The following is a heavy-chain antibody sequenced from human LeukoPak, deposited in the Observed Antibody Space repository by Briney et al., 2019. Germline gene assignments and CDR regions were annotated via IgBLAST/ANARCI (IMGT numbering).Heavy chain of an antibody. V-gene: IGHV3-30*02. CDR2: IRYDGSNK. D-gene: IGHD1-1*01. CDR3: AKDLSSWNRAHDMVDY. Sequence: GGSLRLSCAASGFTFSSYGMHWVRQAPGKGLEWVAFIRYDGSNKYYVDSVKGRFTISRDNSKNTLYLQMNSLSAEDTAVYYCAKDLSSWNRAHDMVDYWGQGTLVTVSS. J-gene: IGHJ4*02. CDR1: GFTFSSYG.